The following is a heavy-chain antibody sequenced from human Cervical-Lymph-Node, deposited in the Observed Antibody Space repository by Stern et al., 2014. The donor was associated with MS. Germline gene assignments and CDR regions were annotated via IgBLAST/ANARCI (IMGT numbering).Heavy chain of an antibody. V-gene: IGHV1-69*01. CDR3: ARDLSGIGYYDY. J-gene: IGHJ4*02. CDR1: GGTFTTYA. D-gene: IGHD3-22*01. CDR2: IIPMSGTE. Sequence: VQLVESGAEVKKPGSPVRGSCKASGGTFTTYAISWVRQAPGQGLEWMGGIIPMSGTEKYAQKFQGRVTITADASPTTAYMELSSLKFDDTAVYYCARDLSGIGYYDYWGQGTLVAVSS.